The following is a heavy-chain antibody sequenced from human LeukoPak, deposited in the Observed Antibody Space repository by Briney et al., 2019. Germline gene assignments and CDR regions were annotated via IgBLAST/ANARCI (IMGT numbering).Heavy chain of an antibody. Sequence: PGGSLRLSCAASGITFNSYTMNWVRQAPGKGMEWVSCITTSSSYIYYADSVKGRFTISRDNAKNSLYLQMNSLRAEDTAVYYCARDRSSSRYDYWGQGTLVTVSS. CDR3: ARDRSSSRYDY. V-gene: IGHV3-21*01. CDR1: GITFNSYT. J-gene: IGHJ4*02. D-gene: IGHD6-13*01. CDR2: ITTSSSYI.